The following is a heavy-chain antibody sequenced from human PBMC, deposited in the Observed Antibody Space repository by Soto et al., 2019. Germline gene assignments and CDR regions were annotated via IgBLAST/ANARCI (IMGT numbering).Heavy chain of an antibody. CDR3: ARYYYDSSGYYYLDY. CDR2: IYYSGST. D-gene: IGHD3-22*01. CDR1: GGSISSYY. Sequence: SETLSLTCTVSGGSISSYYWSWIRQPPGKGLEWIGYIYYSGSTNYNPSLKSRVTISVDTSKNQFSLKLSSVTAADTAVYYCARYYYDSSGYYYLDYWGQGTLVTVSS. V-gene: IGHV4-59*08. J-gene: IGHJ4*02.